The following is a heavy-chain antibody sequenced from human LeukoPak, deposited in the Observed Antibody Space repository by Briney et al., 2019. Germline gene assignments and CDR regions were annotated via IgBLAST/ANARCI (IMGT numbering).Heavy chain of an antibody. CDR2: ISSSGSTI. Sequence: GGSLRLSCAASGXTFSSYEMNWVRQAPGKGLEWVSYISSSGSTIYYADSVKGRFTISRDNAKNSLYLQMNSLRAEDTAVYYCARDSVYYDSSGYYPSTFDYWGQGTLVTVSS. V-gene: IGHV3-48*03. J-gene: IGHJ4*02. CDR1: GXTFSSYE. CDR3: ARDSVYYDSSGYYPSTFDY. D-gene: IGHD3-22*01.